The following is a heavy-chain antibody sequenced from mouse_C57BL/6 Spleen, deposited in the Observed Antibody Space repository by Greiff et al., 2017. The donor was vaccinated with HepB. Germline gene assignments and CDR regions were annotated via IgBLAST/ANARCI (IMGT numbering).Heavy chain of an antibody. Sequence: DVMLVESGGGLVKPGGSLKLSCAASGFTFSSYAMSWVRQTPEKRLEWVATISDGGSYTYYPDNVKGRFTISRDNAKNNLYLQMSHLKSEDTAMYYCARDPLYSNYVPYAMDYWGQGTSVTVSS. CDR2: ISDGGSYT. V-gene: IGHV5-4*01. CDR1: GFTFSSYA. CDR3: ARDPLYSNYVPYAMDY. D-gene: IGHD2-5*01. J-gene: IGHJ4*01.